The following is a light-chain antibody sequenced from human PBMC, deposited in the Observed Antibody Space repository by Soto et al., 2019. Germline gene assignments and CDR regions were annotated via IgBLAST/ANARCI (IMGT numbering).Light chain of an antibody. V-gene: IGLV2-8*01. CDR2: EVT. CDR1: SSDVGAYNY. J-gene: IGLJ3*02. Sequence: QSALTQPPSASGSPGQSVTISCTGTSSDVGAYNYVSWYQQHAGKAPKLVIYEVTKRPSGVPDRFSCSKSANTASLTVSGLQGEDEADYYCSSFASSNTWVFGVGTKLTVL. CDR3: SSFASSNTWV.